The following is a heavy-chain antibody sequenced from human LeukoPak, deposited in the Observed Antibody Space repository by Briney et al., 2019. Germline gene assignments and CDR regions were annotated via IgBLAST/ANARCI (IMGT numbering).Heavy chain of an antibody. D-gene: IGHD3-10*01. CDR2: INHSGST. J-gene: IGHJ5*02. CDR1: GGSFSGYY. Sequence: SETVSLTCAVYGGSFSGYYWSWIRQPPGKGLEWIGEINHSGSTNYNPSLKSRVTISVDTSKNQFSLKLSSVTAADTAVYYCARRMVRGVKRPWGQGTLVTVSS. CDR3: ARRMVRGVKRP. V-gene: IGHV4-34*01.